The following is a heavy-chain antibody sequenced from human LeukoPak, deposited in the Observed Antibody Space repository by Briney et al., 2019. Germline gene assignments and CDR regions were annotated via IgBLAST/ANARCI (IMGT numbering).Heavy chain of an antibody. D-gene: IGHD1-26*01. V-gene: IGHV3-23*01. J-gene: IGHJ3*02. CDR2: ISGTDGST. CDR1: GFTFSSYA. Sequence: GGSLRLSCVASGFTFSSYAMTWVRQAPGKGLEWVSGISGTDGSTYYADSVKGRFTISRDNSKNTLFLQMNSLRAEDTAVYYCGKNRYSGSLSPFDIWGQGTMVTVSS. CDR3: GKNRYSGSLSPFDI.